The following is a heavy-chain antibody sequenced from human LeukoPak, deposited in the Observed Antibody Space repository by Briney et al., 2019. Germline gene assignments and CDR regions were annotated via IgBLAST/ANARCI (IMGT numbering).Heavy chain of an antibody. CDR2: IIPIFGTA. CDR3: VIWFYDPL. CDR1: GGTFSSYA. D-gene: IGHD2/OR15-2a*01. J-gene: IGHJ4*02. Sequence: SVKVSCKASGGTFSSYAISWVRQAPGQGLEWMGGIIPIFGTANYAQKFQGRVTITTDESTSTAYMELSSLGFEDTAMYYCVIWFYDPLWGQGTLVTVSS. V-gene: IGHV1-69*05.